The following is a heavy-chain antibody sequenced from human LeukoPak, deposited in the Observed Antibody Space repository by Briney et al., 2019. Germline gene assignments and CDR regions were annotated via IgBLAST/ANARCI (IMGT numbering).Heavy chain of an antibody. D-gene: IGHD2-2*01. V-gene: IGHV1-69*06. CDR2: IIPIFGTA. CDR3: ARDTVHTSHWIDY. J-gene: IGHJ4*02. CDR1: GYTFTSYG. Sequence: GASAKVSCKASGYTFTSYGISWVRQAPGQGLEWMGGIIPIFGTANYAQKFQGRVTITADKSTSTAYMELSSLRSEDTAVYYCARDTVHTSHWIDYWGQGTLVTVSS.